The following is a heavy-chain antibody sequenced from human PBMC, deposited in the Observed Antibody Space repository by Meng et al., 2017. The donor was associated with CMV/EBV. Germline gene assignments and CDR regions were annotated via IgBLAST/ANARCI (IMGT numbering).Heavy chain of an antibody. D-gene: IGHD6-13*01. CDR1: GFTFSDYY. V-gene: IGHV3-11*01. CDR2: INSSGSTI. CDR3: ARDHMVGSSWYQPPIYYYYGMDV. Sequence: GESLKISCAASGFTFSDYYMSWIRQAPGKGLEWVSYINSSGSTIYYADSVKGRFTISRDNAKNSLYLQMNSLRAEDTAVYYCARDHMVGSSWYQPPIYYYYGMDVWGQGTTVTVSS. J-gene: IGHJ6*02.